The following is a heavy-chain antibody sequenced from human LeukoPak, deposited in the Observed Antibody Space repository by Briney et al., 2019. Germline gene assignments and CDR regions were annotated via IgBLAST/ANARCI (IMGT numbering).Heavy chain of an antibody. Sequence: PGGSLRLSCAGSGFTFSNYAMGWVRQAPGKGLEWVSAISGSGDRTYYVDSVKGRFTISRDNSKNTLYLQMNSLRAEDTAVYYCAKVVFAIRAPFDYWGQGTLVTVSS. J-gene: IGHJ4*02. CDR1: GFTFSNYA. V-gene: IGHV3-23*01. D-gene: IGHD3-3*01. CDR3: AKVVFAIRAPFDY. CDR2: ISGSGDRT.